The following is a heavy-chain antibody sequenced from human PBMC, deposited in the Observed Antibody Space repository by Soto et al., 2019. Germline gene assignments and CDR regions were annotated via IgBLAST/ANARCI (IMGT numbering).Heavy chain of an antibody. Sequence: EVQLLESGGGLVQPGGSLRLSCAASGFTFNNYAMTWVRQAPGMGLEWVSAISGGGDTTSYADSVKGRFTVSRDGSKNTLYRQMSSLGAEDTALYYCAKGRGGSGSLTPRVDFWGQGTLVTVSS. D-gene: IGHD3-10*01. V-gene: IGHV3-23*01. CDR2: ISGGGDTT. CDR1: GFTFNNYA. CDR3: AKGRGGSGSLTPRVDF. J-gene: IGHJ4*02.